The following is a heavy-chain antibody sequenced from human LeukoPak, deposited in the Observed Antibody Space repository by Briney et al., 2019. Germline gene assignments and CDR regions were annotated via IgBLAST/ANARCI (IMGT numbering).Heavy chain of an antibody. CDR3: ARGNGSATGRTWDAFDI. J-gene: IGHJ3*02. Sequence: PSETLSLTCTVSGGSISSSSYYWGWIRQPPGKGLEWIGSIYYSGSTYYNPSLKSRVTISVDTSKNQFSLKLSSVTAADTAVYYCARGNGSATGRTWDAFDIWGQGTMVTVSS. D-gene: IGHD3-10*01. CDR1: GGSISSSSYY. CDR2: IYYSGST. V-gene: IGHV4-39*01.